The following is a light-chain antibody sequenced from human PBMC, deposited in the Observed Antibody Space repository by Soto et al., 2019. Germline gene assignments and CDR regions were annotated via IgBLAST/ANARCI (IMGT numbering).Light chain of an antibody. CDR2: MDD. J-gene: IGLJ3*02. CDR3: AAWDDTLSGPV. CDR1: NSNIGSAY. Sequence: QSVLTQPPSASGTPGQRVTISCSGSNSNIGSAYVYWYRQLPGTAPTLVIYMDDQRPSGVPDRFSASKSGTSASLAISGLRSEDEGDYFCAAWDDTLSGPVFGGGTKLTVL. V-gene: IGLV1-47*01.